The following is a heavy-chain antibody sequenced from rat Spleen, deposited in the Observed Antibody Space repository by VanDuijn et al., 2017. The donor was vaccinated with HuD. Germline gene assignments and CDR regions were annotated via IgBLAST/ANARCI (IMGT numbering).Heavy chain of an antibody. CDR1: GFTFSDSY. D-gene: IGHD1-4*01. J-gene: IGHJ4*01. V-gene: IGHV5-29*01. CDR3: ARQGGYNSYVMDA. Sequence: EVQLVESDGGLVQPGRSLKLSCAASGFTFSDSYLAWVRQAPTKGLEWVATISYDGSSTYYRDSVKGRFTISRDNTKSTLYLQMDSLRSEDTATYYCARQGGYNSYVMDAWGQGASVTVSS. CDR2: ISYDGSST.